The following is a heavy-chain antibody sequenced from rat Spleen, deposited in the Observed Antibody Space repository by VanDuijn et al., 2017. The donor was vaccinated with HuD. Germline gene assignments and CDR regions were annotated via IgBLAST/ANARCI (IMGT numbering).Heavy chain of an antibody. D-gene: IGHD1-7*01. CDR3: TRPNYGYGGYYFDY. CDR1: GFSLTSYT. CDR2: ISSGGNT. V-gene: IGHV2-6*01. J-gene: IGHJ2*01. Sequence: VQLKESGPGLVQPSQTLSLTCTVSGFSLTSYTVSWVRQPPGKGLEWIAAISSGGNTYYNSALKSRLSISRDTSKSQVFLKINSLQTEDTAIYYCTRPNYGYGGYYFDYWGQGVMVTVSS.